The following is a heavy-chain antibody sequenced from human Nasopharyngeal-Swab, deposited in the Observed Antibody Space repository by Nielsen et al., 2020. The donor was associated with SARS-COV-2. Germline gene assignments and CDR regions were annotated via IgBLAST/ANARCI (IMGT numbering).Heavy chain of an antibody. Sequence: GESLKISCAASGFTFSRHWMHWVRQAPGKGLAWVSRIKGDGSDKRYADSVRGRFTISRDNAKNTLYLQMNSLRAEDTAVYYCARDDSSSAGYWGQGVLVTVSS. CDR3: ARDDSSSAGY. CDR2: IKGDGSDK. CDR1: GFTFSRHW. D-gene: IGHD6-13*01. J-gene: IGHJ4*02. V-gene: IGHV3-74*01.